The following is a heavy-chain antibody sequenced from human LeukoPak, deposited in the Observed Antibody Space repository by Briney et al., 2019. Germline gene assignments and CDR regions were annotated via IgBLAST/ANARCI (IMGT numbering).Heavy chain of an antibody. V-gene: IGHV4-30-2*01. CDR3: ARSSSWYWDYFDY. CDR2: IYQSGNT. J-gene: IGHJ4*02. CDR1: GGSISSGGYS. D-gene: IGHD6-13*01. Sequence: SETLSLTCAVSGGSISSGGYSWSWIRQPPGKGLEWIGYIYQSGNTYYNPSLKSRVTISVDRSKNQFSLNLSSVTAADTAVYYCARSSSWYWDYFDYWGQGTLVTVSS.